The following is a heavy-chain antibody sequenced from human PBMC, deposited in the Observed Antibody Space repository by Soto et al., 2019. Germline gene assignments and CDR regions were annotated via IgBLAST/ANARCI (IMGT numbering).Heavy chain of an antibody. CDR3: ARGVVVVAATTYNWFDP. J-gene: IGHJ5*02. CDR2: IYHSGST. V-gene: IGHV4-38-2*01. CDR1: GYSISSGYY. Sequence: SETLSLTCAVSGYSISSGYYWGWIRQPPGKGLEWIGSIYHSGSTYYNPSLKSRVTISVDTSKNQFSLKLSSVTAADTAVYYCARGVVVVAATTYNWFDPWGQGTLVTVSS. D-gene: IGHD2-15*01.